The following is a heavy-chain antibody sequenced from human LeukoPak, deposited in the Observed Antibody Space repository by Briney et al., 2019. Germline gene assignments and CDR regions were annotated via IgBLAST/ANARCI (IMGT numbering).Heavy chain of an antibody. J-gene: IGHJ6*03. V-gene: IGHV4-61*01. CDR3: ARQLAYYYMDV. CDR2: IYYSGST. D-gene: IGHD6-6*01. CDR1: GGSISSGSYY. Sequence: PSETLSLTCTVSGGSISSGSYYWSWIRQPPGTGLEWIGYIYYSGSTNYNPSLKSRVTISVDTSKNQFSLKLSSVTAADTAVYYCARQLAYYYMDVWGKGTTVTVSS.